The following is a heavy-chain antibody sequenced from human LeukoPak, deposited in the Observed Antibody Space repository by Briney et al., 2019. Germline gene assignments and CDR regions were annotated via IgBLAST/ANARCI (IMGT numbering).Heavy chain of an antibody. CDR2: IIPIFGTA. Sequence: ASVKVSCKASGGTFSSYAISWVRQAPGQGLEWMGGIIPIFGTANYAQKFQGRVTITADESTSTAYMELSSLRSDDTAVYYCARVSGYSYVYYFDYWGQGTLVTVSS. V-gene: IGHV1-69*01. CDR1: GGTFSSYA. D-gene: IGHD5-18*01. CDR3: ARVSGYSYVYYFDY. J-gene: IGHJ4*02.